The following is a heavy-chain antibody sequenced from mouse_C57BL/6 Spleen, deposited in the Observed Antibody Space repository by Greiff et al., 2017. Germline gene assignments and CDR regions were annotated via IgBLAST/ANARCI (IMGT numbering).Heavy chain of an antibody. CDR1: GFTFSDYG. Sequence: EVQLVESGGGLVKPGGSLKLSCAASGFTFSDYGMHWVRQAPEKGLEWVAYISSGSSTIYYADTVKGRFTISRDNAKNTLFLQMTSLRSEDTAMYYCAWTGTDWYFDVWGTGTTVTVSS. D-gene: IGHD4-1*01. CDR3: AWTGTDWYFDV. CDR2: ISSGSSTI. V-gene: IGHV5-17*01. J-gene: IGHJ1*03.